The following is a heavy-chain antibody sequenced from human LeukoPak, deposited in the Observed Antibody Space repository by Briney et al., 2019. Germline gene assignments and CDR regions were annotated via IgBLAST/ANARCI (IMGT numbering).Heavy chain of an antibody. CDR3: ARARIAAPLLDY. Sequence: GGSLRLSCVASGFIFSNYEMNWVRQTPGKGLEWVSYISDHGKSRNYVDSVKGRFTISRDNAKSSLYLQMNSLRVEDTASYFCARARIAAPLLDYWGQGTLVTVSS. CDR2: ISDHGKSR. CDR1: GFIFSNYE. D-gene: IGHD6-13*01. V-gene: IGHV3-48*03. J-gene: IGHJ4*02.